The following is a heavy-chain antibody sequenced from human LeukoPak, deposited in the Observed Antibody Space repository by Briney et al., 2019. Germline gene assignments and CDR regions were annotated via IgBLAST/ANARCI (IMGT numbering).Heavy chain of an antibody. V-gene: IGHV1-18*01. CDR3: ARTGFYYYYGMDV. D-gene: IGHD1-1*01. Sequence: ASVKVSCKASGYTFTSYGISWVRQAPGQGLEWMGWISAYNGNTNYALKLQGRVTMTTDTSTSTAYMELRSLRSDDTAVYYCARTGFYYYYGMDVWGQGTTVTVSS. CDR2: ISAYNGNT. CDR1: GYTFTSYG. J-gene: IGHJ6*02.